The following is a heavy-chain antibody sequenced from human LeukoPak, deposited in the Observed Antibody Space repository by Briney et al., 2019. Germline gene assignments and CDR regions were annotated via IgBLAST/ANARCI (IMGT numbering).Heavy chain of an antibody. CDR2: ISISGSTI. J-gene: IGHJ1*01. CDR3: ARGLRLRSEYFQH. D-gene: IGHD4-17*01. CDR1: GFTFSSYE. V-gene: IGHV3-48*03. Sequence: GGSLRLSCAASGFTFSSYEMNWVRQAPGKGLEWVSYISISGSTIYYADSVKGRFTISRDNAKNSLYLQMNSLRAEDTAVYYCARGLRLRSEYFQHWGQGTLVTASS.